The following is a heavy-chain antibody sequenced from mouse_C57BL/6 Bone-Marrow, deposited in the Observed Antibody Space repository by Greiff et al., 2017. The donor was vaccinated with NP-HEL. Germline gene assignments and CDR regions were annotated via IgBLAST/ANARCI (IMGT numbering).Heavy chain of an antibody. J-gene: IGHJ4*01. Sequence: DVMLVESGEGLVKPGGSLKLSCAASGFTFSSYAMSWVRQTPEKRLEWVAYISSGGDYIYYADTVKGRFTISSDNARNTLYLQMSSLKSEDTAMYYGTRVGYYGSSYDAMDYWGQGTSVTVSS. CDR1: GFTFSSYA. D-gene: IGHD1-1*01. CDR2: ISSGGDYI. V-gene: IGHV5-9-1*02. CDR3: TRVGYYGSSYDAMDY.